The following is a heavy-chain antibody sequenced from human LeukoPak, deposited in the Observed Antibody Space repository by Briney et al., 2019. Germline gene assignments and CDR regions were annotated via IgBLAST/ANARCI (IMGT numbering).Heavy chain of an antibody. CDR1: GDSVSSDSAI. J-gene: IGHJ4*02. CDR2: TYYRSKWYN. D-gene: IGHD4-17*01. CDR3: TKDLHGDYGISY. Sequence: PSQTLSLTRGISGDSVSSDSAIWNWIRQSPSRSLEWLGRTYYRSKWYNDYAKSVKSRIAINPDTSKNQVSLQLSSVTPEDTAVYYCTKDLHGDYGISYWGQGTLVTVSS. V-gene: IGHV6-1*01.